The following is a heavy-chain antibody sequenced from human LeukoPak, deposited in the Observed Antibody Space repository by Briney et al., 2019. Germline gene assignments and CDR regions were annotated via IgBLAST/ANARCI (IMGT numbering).Heavy chain of an antibody. CDR1: GGSISGGGYS. D-gene: IGHD2-2*01. V-gene: IGHV4-30-2*01. J-gene: IGHJ5*02. CDR2: IYHSGST. Sequence: SETLSLTCAVSGGSISGGGYSWSWIRQPPGRGLEWIGYIYHSGSTYYNPSLKSRVTISVDRSKNQFSLKLSSVTAADTAVYYCARGYCSSTSCWFDPWGQGTLVTVSS. CDR3: ARGYCSSTSCWFDP.